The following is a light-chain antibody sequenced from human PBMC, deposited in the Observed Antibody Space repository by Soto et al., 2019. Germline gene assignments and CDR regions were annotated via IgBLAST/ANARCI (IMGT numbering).Light chain of an antibody. J-gene: IGKJ1*01. CDR3: QQYGSSLGGK. Sequence: IVLPQSPATLSLSPGERATLSCRASQSVSSYLAWYQQKPGQAPRLLIYDISTRAAAIPARFSGSGSGTDFTLTINRLEPEDFAVYYCQQYGSSLGGKSGQGAKVDNK. CDR1: QSVSSY. CDR2: DIS. V-gene: IGKV3-20*01.